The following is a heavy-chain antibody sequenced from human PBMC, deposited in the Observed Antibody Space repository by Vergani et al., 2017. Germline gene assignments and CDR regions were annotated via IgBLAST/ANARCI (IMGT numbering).Heavy chain of an antibody. CDR1: GFTFSDYY. Sequence: QVQLVESGGGLVKPGGSLRLSCAASGFTFSDYYMSWIRQAPGKGLEWVSYISSSSSYTNYADSVKGRFTISRDNAKNSLYLQMNSLRAEDTAVYYCARYMGHLIDLDTNAFDIWGQGTMVTVSS. D-gene: IGHD1-26*01. V-gene: IGHV3-11*05. CDR2: ISSSSSYT. J-gene: IGHJ3*02. CDR3: ARYMGHLIDLDTNAFDI.